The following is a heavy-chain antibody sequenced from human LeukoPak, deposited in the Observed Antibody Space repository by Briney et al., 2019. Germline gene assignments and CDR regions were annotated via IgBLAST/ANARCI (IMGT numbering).Heavy chain of an antibody. V-gene: IGHV3-7*01. J-gene: IGHJ1*01. D-gene: IGHD2-2*01. CDR3: ASYSSSNGREFQY. Sequence: GGSLRLSCEGSGFTFSNYWMSWVRQAPGKGLEWVANIQQHGSETYYGDSVKGRFTISRDNAKNSLYLQMNSLRAEDTAVYYCASYSSSNGREFQYWGQGTLVTVSS. CDR2: IQQHGSET. CDR1: GFTFSNYW.